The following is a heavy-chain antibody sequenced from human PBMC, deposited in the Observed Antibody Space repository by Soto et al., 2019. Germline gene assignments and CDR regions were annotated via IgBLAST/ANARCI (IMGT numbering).Heavy chain of an antibody. Sequence: EVQLLESGGGLGQPGGSLRLSCAASGFTFSSYAMRWVRQAPVKGLEWVSAISGSGDSTYYADSVKGRFTISRDNSKNTLYLKMNSLRAEDTAVYYCARRGSGSYYDYWGQGTLVTVSS. V-gene: IGHV3-23*01. CDR3: ARRGSGSYYDY. CDR2: ISGSGDST. CDR1: GFTFSSYA. J-gene: IGHJ4*02. D-gene: IGHD1-26*01.